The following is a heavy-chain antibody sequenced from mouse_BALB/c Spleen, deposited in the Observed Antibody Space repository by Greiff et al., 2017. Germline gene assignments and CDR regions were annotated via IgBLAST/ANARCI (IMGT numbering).Heavy chain of an antibody. CDR2: INPYNGDT. V-gene: IGHV1-20*02. Sequence: VQLQQSGAELASPGASVKISCKASGYSFTGYFMNWVMQSHGKSLEWIGRINPYNGDTFYNQKFKGKATLTVDKSSSTAHMELRSLASEDSAVYYCARSGYGNYKFAYWGQGTLVTVSA. D-gene: IGHD2-10*02. CDR1: GYSFTGYF. J-gene: IGHJ3*01. CDR3: ARSGYGNYKFAY.